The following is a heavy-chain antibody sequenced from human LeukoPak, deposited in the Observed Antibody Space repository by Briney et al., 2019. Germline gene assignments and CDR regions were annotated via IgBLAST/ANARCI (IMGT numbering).Heavy chain of an antibody. V-gene: IGHV4-39*01. D-gene: IGHD2-21*01. CDR2: IYYSGST. CDR1: GGSISSSSYY. Sequence: PSETLSLTCTVSGGSISSSSYYWVWLRQPPGKGLEWIRSIYYSGSTYYNPSLKSRVTISVDTSKNQFSLKLSSVTAADTAVYYCARQRVEVVIASIYFDYWGQGTLVTVSS. CDR3: ARQRVEVVIASIYFDY. J-gene: IGHJ4*02.